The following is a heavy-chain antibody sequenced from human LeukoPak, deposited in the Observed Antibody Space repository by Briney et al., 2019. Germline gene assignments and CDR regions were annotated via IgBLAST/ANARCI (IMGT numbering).Heavy chain of an antibody. Sequence: SETLSLTCTVSGGSISSSSYYWGWIRQPPGKGLEWFGSIYYSGSTYYNPSLKRRVTISVDTSKNQFSLKPSSVTAADTAVYYCARTLGYCSSTSCQGGAFDIWGQGTMVTVSS. CDR3: ARTLGYCSSTSCQGGAFDI. V-gene: IGHV4-39*01. CDR1: GGSISSSSYY. D-gene: IGHD2-2*01. CDR2: IYYSGST. J-gene: IGHJ3*02.